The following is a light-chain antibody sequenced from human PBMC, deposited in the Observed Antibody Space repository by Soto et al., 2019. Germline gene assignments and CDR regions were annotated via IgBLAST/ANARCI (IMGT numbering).Light chain of an antibody. CDR1: QSINIW. Sequence: DIQMTQSPSTLSASVGDRVTITCRASQSINIWLAWYQQKPGKAPNLLIHLASKLLSGVPSRFSGSGSGTEFTLTISSPQPDDFATYYCQSYNSYSMFTFGQGTKLEIK. V-gene: IGKV1-5*03. CDR3: QSYNSYSMFT. CDR2: LAS. J-gene: IGKJ2*01.